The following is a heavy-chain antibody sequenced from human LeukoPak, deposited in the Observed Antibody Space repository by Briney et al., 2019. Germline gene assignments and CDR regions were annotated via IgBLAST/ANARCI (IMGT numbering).Heavy chain of an antibody. CDR2: INHSGST. Sequence: SETLSLTCAVYGGSFSGYYWSWIRQPPGKGLEWIGEINHSGSTNYNPSVKSRVTISVDTSKNQFSLNLTSVTAADTPMYYCAREQWAYRSYYASSGYHDYWGQGTLVTVSS. V-gene: IGHV4-34*01. J-gene: IGHJ4*02. D-gene: IGHD3-22*01. CDR3: AREQWAYRSYYASSGYHDY. CDR1: GGSFSGYY.